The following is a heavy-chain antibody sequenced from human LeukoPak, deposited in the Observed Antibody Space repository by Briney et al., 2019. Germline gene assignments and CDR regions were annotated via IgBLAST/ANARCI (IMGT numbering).Heavy chain of an antibody. CDR1: GFTVSSNY. CDR2: IYSGGST. CDR3: AKERVSSGMMEGVLHM. Sequence: PGGSLRLSCAASGFTVSSNYMSWVRQAPGKGLEWVSVIYSGGSTYYADSVKGRFTISRDNSKNTLYLQMNSLRAEDTAVYYCAKERVSSGMMEGVLHMWGQGTTVSVSS. V-gene: IGHV3-53*01. D-gene: IGHD2-8*01. J-gene: IGHJ3*02.